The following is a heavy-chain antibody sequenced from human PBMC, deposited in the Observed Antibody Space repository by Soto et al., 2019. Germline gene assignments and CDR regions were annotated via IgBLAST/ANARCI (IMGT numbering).Heavy chain of an antibody. Sequence: ASVKVSCKASGYTFTSYGISWVRQAPGQGLEWMGWISAYNGNTNYAQKLQGRVTMTTDTSTSTAYMELRSLRSDDTAVYYCARDPAPLSSSSRYYGMDVWGQGTTVTV. D-gene: IGHD6-13*01. J-gene: IGHJ6*02. CDR2: ISAYNGNT. V-gene: IGHV1-18*01. CDR3: ARDPAPLSSSSRYYGMDV. CDR1: GYTFTSYG.